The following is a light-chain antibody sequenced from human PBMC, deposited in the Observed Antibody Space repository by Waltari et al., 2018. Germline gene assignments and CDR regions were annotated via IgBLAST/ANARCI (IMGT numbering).Light chain of an antibody. V-gene: IGLV2-11*01. CDR1: SRDFNGYNY. Sequence: QSALTQPRSVSGSPGQSVTISCSGTSRDFNGYNYVSLYQQLPGKAPKIMIYDVVKRPSGVPDRFSASKSGNTASLTISGLQAEDEADYYCCSYVGSNVVFGGGTKLTVL. CDR2: DVV. CDR3: CSYVGSNVV. J-gene: IGLJ2*01.